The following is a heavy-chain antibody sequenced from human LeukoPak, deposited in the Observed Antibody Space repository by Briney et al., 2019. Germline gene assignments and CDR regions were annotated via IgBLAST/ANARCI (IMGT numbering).Heavy chain of an antibody. Sequence: SETLSLTCTVSGGSISSYYWSWIRQPPGKGLEWIGYIYYSGSTNYNPSLKSRVTISVDTSKNQFSLKLSSVTAADTAVYYCARAAHRVFLVRGRDYYYMDVWGKGTTVTISS. CDR1: GGSISSYY. CDR2: IYYSGST. CDR3: ARAAHRVFLVRGRDYYYMDV. V-gene: IGHV4-59*01. J-gene: IGHJ6*03. D-gene: IGHD3-10*01.